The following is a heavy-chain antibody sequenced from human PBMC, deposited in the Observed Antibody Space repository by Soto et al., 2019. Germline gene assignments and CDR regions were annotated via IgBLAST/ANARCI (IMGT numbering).Heavy chain of an antibody. D-gene: IGHD1-1*01. V-gene: IGHV1-18*01. CDR3: ARGRYGDY. CDR2: ISAHNGNP. CDR1: GYTFTSYG. Sequence: QVHLVQSGAEVKKPGASVKVSCKASGYTFTSYGITWVRQAPGQGLEWMGWISAHNGNPDYAQKLQGGVIVTRDTSTSTAYMELRSLISDDTAVYYCARGRYGDYWGQGALVTVSS. J-gene: IGHJ4*02.